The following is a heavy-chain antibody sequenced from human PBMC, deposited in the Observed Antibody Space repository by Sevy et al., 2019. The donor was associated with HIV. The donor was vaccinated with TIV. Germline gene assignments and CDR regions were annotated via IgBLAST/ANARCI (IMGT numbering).Heavy chain of an antibody. D-gene: IGHD5-12*01. CDR1: GGSISAYY. CDR3: ARAPPVRSGDDSLNWFDP. J-gene: IGHJ5*02. CDR2: IYYTGST. Sequence: SETLSLTCTVSGGSISAYYWSWIRQPPGKGLEYLEYIYYTGSTNYNPSLKSRVTISVDTSKNQFSLKLSSVTAADTAVYYCARAPPVRSGDDSLNWFDPWGQGTLVTVSS. V-gene: IGHV4-59*01.